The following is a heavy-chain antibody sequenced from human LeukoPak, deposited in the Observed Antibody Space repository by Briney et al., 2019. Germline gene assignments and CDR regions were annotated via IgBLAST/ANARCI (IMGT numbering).Heavy chain of an antibody. CDR3: ASLRDTMVRGVFDY. CDR2: IYYSGST. J-gene: IGHJ4*02. V-gene: IGHV4-59*01. CDR1: GGSISSYY. D-gene: IGHD3-10*01. Sequence: SETLSLTCTVSGGSISSYYWSWIRQPPGKGLEWIGYIYYSGSTNYNPSLKSRVTISVDTSKNQFSLKLSSVTAADTAVYYCASLRDTMVRGVFDYWGQGTLVTDSS.